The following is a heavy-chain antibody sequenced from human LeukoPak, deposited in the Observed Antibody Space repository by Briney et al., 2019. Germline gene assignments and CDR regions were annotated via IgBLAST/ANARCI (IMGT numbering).Heavy chain of an antibody. D-gene: IGHD3-10*01. Sequence: GGSLRLSCAASGFTFDDYAMHWVRQAPGKGLGWVSGISWNSGSVGYADSVKGRFTISRDNAKNSLYLQMNSLRAEDTALYYCAKDGIWFGELLFTDSYFDYWGQGTLVTVSS. CDR3: AKDGIWFGELLFTDSYFDY. J-gene: IGHJ4*02. CDR1: GFTFDDYA. V-gene: IGHV3-9*01. CDR2: ISWNSGSV.